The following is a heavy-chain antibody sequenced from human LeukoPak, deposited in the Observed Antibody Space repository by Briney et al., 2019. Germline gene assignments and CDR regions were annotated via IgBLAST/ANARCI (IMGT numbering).Heavy chain of an antibody. CDR1: GYTLTELS. J-gene: IGHJ4*02. Sequence: ASVKVSCKVSGYTLTELSIHWVRQAPGKGLEWMGGFDPEDGETIYAQKFQGRVTMTEDTSTDTAYMEPSSLRSEDTAVYYCATDPRITMVRGASGNWYFDYWGQGTLVTVSS. CDR3: ATDPRITMVRGASGNWYFDY. CDR2: FDPEDGET. V-gene: IGHV1-24*01. D-gene: IGHD3-10*01.